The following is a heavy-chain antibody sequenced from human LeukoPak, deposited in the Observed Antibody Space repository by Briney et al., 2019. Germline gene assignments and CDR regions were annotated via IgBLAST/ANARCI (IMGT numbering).Heavy chain of an antibody. D-gene: IGHD2-2*01. CDR1: GGTFSSYA. J-gene: IGHJ6*03. V-gene: IGHV1-69*13. CDR2: IIPIFGPA. Sequence: ASVKVSCKASGGTFSSYAISWVRQAPGQGLEWMGGIIPIFGPANYAQKFQGRVTITADGSTSTAYMELSSLRSEDTAVYYCARDRLPAATTNYYYYYMDVWGKGTTVTVSS. CDR3: ARDRLPAATTNYYYYYMDV.